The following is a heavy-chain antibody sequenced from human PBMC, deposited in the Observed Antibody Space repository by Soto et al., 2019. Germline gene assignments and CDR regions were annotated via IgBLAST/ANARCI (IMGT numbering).Heavy chain of an antibody. CDR2: IYYSGST. Sequence: SKTLSLTCTVSGGSISSYYWSWIRQPPGKGLEWIGYIYYSGSTNYNPSLKSRVTISVDTSKNQFSLKLSSVTAADTAVYYCARDQGSSSEYNWFDPWGQGTLVTVSS. CDR1: GGSISSYY. D-gene: IGHD6-13*01. CDR3: ARDQGSSSEYNWFDP. V-gene: IGHV4-59*01. J-gene: IGHJ5*02.